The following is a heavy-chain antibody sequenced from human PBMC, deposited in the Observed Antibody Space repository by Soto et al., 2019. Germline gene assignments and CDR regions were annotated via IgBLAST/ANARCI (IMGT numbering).Heavy chain of an antibody. CDR1: GFTFSRYW. D-gene: IGHD3-3*01. V-gene: IGHV3-74*01. J-gene: IGHJ5*02. CDR3: VRGRFHNWFDR. Sequence: EVQLVESGGGLVQPGGSLRLSCAASGFTFSRYWMHWVRQAPGKGLVWLSRISGDESTTTYADSVKGRFTISRDNAKNTLFLQLNSLRAEDTAVYCCVRGRFHNWFDRWGQGSLVTVSS. CDR2: ISGDESTT.